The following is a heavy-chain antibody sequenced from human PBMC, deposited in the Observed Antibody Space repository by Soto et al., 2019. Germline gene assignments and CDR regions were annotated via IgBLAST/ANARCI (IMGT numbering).Heavy chain of an antibody. CDR2: INPSGGST. D-gene: IGHD3-10*01. Sequence: QVQLVQSGAEVKKPGASVKVSCKASGYSFTRYYMHWVRKAPGQGLEWMGIINPSGGSTSYDQKLQGRVTMTRDTSTGTVYMELSSLRSEDTAVYYCARTDSTIREGGCFDYWGQGALVTVSS. V-gene: IGHV1-46*01. CDR1: GYSFTRYY. J-gene: IGHJ4*02. CDR3: ARTDSTIREGGCFDY.